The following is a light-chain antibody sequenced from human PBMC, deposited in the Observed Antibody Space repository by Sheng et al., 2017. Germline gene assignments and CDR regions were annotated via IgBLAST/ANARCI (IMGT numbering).Light chain of an antibody. CDR2: HAS. Sequence: AIQLTQSPSSLSASVGDRVTITCRASQGISSALAWYQQKPGNSPKLLIYHASSLESGVPSRFSGSGSGTDFTLTISSLQPEDFATYYCQQFNSYPRTFGQGPRWKS. J-gene: IGKJ1*01. CDR3: QQFNSYPRT. CDR1: QGISSA. V-gene: IGKV1-13*02.